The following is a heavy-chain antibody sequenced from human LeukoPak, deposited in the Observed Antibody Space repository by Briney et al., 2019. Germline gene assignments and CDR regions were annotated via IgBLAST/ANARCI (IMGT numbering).Heavy chain of an antibody. J-gene: IGHJ6*04. CDR1: GGSINGYY. CDR3: ARFTYTTRPSDV. D-gene: IGHD3-16*01. V-gene: IGHV4-4*09. CDR2: IYSRGST. Sequence: SETLSLTCSVSGGSINGYYWSWIRRPPGQTLEWIGYIYSRGSTNYNPSLQSRVTMSVDTSMNQFSLRLSSVTAADTAVYYCARFTYTTRPSDVWGKGTTVTVSS.